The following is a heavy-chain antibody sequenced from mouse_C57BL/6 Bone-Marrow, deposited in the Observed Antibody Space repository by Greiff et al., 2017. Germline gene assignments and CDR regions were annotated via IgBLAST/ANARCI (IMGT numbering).Heavy chain of an antibody. CDR3: ARGGSLFAY. V-gene: IGHV1-4*01. CDR1: GYTFTSYT. J-gene: IGHJ3*01. CDR2: IKPSSGYT. Sequence: QVQLQQSGAELARPGASVKMSCKASGYTFTSYTMHWVKQRPGQGLEWIGYIKPSSGYTTYNQKFKDKATLTADKSSSTAYMQLSSLTSEDSAVYYCARGGSLFAYWGQGTLVTVSA.